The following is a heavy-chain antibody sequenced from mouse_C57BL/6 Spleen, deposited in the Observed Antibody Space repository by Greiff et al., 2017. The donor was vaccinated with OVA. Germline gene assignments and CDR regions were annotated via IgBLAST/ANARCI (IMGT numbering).Heavy chain of an antibody. V-gene: IGHV1-82*01. CDR2: IYPGDGDT. Sequence: VQGVESGPELVKPGASVKISCKASGYAFSSSWMNWVKQRPGKGLEWIGRIYPGDGDTNYNGKFKGKATLTADKSSSTAYMQLSSLTSEDSAVYFCARWGYYDYGNYYAMDYWGQGTSVTVSS. J-gene: IGHJ4*01. D-gene: IGHD2-4*01. CDR1: GYAFSSSW. CDR3: ARWGYYDYGNYYAMDY.